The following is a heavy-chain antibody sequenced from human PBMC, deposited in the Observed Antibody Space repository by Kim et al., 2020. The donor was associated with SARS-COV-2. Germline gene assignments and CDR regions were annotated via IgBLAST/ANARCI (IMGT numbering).Heavy chain of an antibody. J-gene: IGHJ4*02. CDR1: GGSFGGYY. V-gene: IGHV4-34*01. CDR3: SRGKGSKRYYFDS. Sequence: SETLSLTCAVYGGSFGGYYWIWIRQTPGKGLEWIGEISHSGFTNYSPSLQSRVTISVDTSKNQFSLKMHSVTAADTGVYYCSRGKGSKRYYFDSWGQGTLVTVSS. CDR2: ISHSGFT. D-gene: IGHD1-1*01.